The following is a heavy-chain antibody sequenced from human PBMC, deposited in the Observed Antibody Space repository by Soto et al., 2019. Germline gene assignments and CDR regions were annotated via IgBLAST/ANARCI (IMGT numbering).Heavy chain of an antibody. D-gene: IGHD3-3*01. J-gene: IGHJ4*02. Sequence: GGSLRLSCAASGFTFSSYSMNWVRQAPGKGLEWVSYISSSSSTIYYADSVKGRFTISRDNAKNSLYLQMNSLGAEDTAVYYCARDLECDYWGQGTLVTVSS. CDR3: ARDLECDY. CDR2: ISSSSSTI. V-gene: IGHV3-48*04. CDR1: GFTFSSYS.